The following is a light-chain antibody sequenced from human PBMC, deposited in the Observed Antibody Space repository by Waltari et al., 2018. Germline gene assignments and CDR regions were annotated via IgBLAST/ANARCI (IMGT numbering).Light chain of an antibody. Sequence: EIVLTQSPGTLSVSPGERATLSCRASQSVSSSYFAWYQQKRGQAPRLLIYGASSRATVIPDRFSGSWSVTYFILTISRLETEDFAVYYCQQYGSCSSIFSQGTTLENK. CDR3: QQYGSCSSI. CDR1: QSVSSSY. J-gene: IGKJ2*01. V-gene: IGKV3-20*01. CDR2: GAS.